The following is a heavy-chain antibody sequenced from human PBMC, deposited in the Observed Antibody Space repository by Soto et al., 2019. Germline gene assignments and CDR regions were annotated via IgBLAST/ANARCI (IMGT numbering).Heavy chain of an antibody. Sequence: QVQLVESGGGVVQPGRSLRLSRAASGFTFSSYGMHWVRQAPGKGLEWVALVWYDGGNKYYADSVKGRFTISRDNSKNTQQLQINSLRDEDTAVYYFVRAAGYSRNDYVCYYGMDVWGQGTTVTVSS. CDR2: VWYDGGNK. CDR1: GFTFSSYG. CDR3: VRAAGYSRNDYVCYYGMDV. J-gene: IGHJ6*02. D-gene: IGHD5-12*01. V-gene: IGHV3-33*01.